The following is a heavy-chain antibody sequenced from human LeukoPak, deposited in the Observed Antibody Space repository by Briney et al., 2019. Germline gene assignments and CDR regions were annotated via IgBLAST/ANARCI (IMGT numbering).Heavy chain of an antibody. D-gene: IGHD3-22*01. CDR3: ARDLDDSSGWGWFDP. CDR2: INPSGGST. Sequence: ASVTVSFTASGYTFTSYYMHWVRQAPGQGLEWMGIINPSGGSTSYAQKFQGRVTMTRDTSTSTVYMELSSLRSEDTAVYYCARDLDDSSGWGWFDPWGQGTLVTVSS. CDR1: GYTFTSYY. J-gene: IGHJ5*02. V-gene: IGHV1-46*01.